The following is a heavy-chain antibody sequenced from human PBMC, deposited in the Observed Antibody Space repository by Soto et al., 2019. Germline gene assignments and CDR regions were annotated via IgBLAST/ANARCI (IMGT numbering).Heavy chain of an antibody. CDR1: GFTFSSYG. CDR3: AREGITMVRGVIITEGLYYFDY. CDR2: IWYDGSNK. V-gene: IGHV3-33*01. J-gene: IGHJ4*02. D-gene: IGHD3-10*01. Sequence: GGSLRLSCAASGFTFSSYGMHWVRQAPGKGLEWVAVIWYDGSNKYYADSVKGRFTISRDNSKNTLYLQMNSLRAEDTAVYYCAREGITMVRGVIITEGLYYFDYWGQGTLVTVSS.